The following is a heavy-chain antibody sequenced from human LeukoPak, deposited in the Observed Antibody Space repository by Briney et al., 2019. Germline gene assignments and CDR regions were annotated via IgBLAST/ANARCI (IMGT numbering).Heavy chain of an antibody. V-gene: IGHV3-21*01. CDR3: ARARWRDEFDY. D-gene: IGHD3-3*01. Sequence: PGGSLRLSCAASGFTFRSYSMNWVRQAPGKGLEWVSSISSSSSDIYYADSVKGRFTISRDNAKNSLYLQMNSLRAEDTAVYSCARARWRDEFDYWGQGTLVTVSS. CDR1: GFTFRSYS. J-gene: IGHJ4*02. CDR2: ISSSSSDI.